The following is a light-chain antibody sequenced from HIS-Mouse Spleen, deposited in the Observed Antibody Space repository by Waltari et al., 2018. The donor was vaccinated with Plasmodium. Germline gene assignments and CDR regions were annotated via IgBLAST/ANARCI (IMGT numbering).Light chain of an antibody. CDR2: EDS. J-gene: IGLJ3*02. V-gene: IGLV3-10*01. CDR3: YSTDSSGNHRGV. Sequence: SYELTQPPSVSVSPGQTARITCSGYAFPTKYAYWYQQKSGQAPVLVIYEDSKRPSGIPERFSGSSSGTMATLTISGAQVEDEADYYCYSTDSSGNHRGVFGGGTKLTVL. CDR1: AFPTKY.